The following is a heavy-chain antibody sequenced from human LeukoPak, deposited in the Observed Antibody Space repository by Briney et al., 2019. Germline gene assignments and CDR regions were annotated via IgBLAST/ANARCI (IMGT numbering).Heavy chain of an antibody. D-gene: IGHD3-22*01. CDR1: GFTFSSYA. CDR2: ISGSGGST. J-gene: IGHJ2*01. Sequence: GGSLRLSCAASGFTFSSYAMSWVRQAPGKGLEWVSAISGSGGSTYYADSVKGGFTISRDNSKNTLYLQMNSLRAEDTAVYYCAKSPYYYDSSGYCWYFDLWGRGTLVTVSS. CDR3: AKSPYYYDSSGYCWYFDL. V-gene: IGHV3-23*01.